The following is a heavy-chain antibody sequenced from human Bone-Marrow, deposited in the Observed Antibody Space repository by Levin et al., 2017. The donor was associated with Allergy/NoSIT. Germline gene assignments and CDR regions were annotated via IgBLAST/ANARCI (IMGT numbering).Heavy chain of an antibody. D-gene: IGHD6-6*01. J-gene: IGHJ4*02. CDR3: AREFSSSSGKTWDY. CDR2: ISSSSSYI. V-gene: IGHV3-21*01. CDR1: GFTFSTYN. Sequence: ETLSLTCAASGFTFSTYNMNWVRQAPGKGLEWVSSISSSSSYIYYADSVKGRFTISRDNAKSSLYLEMNSLRAEDTAMYYCAREFSSSSGKTWDYWGQGTLVTVSS.